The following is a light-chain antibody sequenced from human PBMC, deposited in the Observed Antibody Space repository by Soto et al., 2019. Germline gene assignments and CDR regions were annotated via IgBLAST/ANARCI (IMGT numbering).Light chain of an antibody. J-gene: IGKJ4*01. Sequence: DIQMTQSPSTLSASVGDRVTITCRASQSMSSWLAWYQQKPGKAPKLLIYDASSLESGVPSRFSGSGSGTEFTLTISSLQPDDFATYYCQQYNTYPLPFGGGTKVDIK. CDR2: DAS. V-gene: IGKV1-5*01. CDR1: QSMSSW. CDR3: QQYNTYPLP.